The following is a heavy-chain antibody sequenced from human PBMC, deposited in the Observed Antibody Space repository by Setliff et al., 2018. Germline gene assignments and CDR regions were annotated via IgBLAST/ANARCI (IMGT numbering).Heavy chain of an antibody. D-gene: IGHD3-22*01. J-gene: IGHJ3*02. CDR1: GGTFSSYA. CDR2: IIPIFGTA. CDR3: ARATYYYDSSGYFLDAFDI. Sequence: VKVSCKASGGTFSSYAISWVRQAPGQGLEWMGGIIPIFGTANYAQKFHGRVTITTDESTSTAYMELSSLRSEDTAVYYCARATYYYDSSGYFLDAFDIWGQGTMVTVSS. V-gene: IGHV1-69*13.